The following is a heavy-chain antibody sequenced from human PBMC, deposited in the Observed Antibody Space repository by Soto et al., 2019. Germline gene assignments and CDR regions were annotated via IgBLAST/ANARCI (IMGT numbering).Heavy chain of an antibody. CDR3: ARDNPLYYDFWSGYHTRSGNWFDP. CDR1: GYTFTSYA. D-gene: IGHD3-3*01. CDR2: INAGNGNT. V-gene: IGHV1-3*01. Sequence: ASVKVSCKASGYTFTSYAMHWVRQAPGQRLEWMGWINAGNGNTKYSQKFQGRVTITRDTSASTAYMELSSLRSEDTAVYYCARDNPLYYDFWSGYHTRSGNWFDPWGQGTLVTVSS. J-gene: IGHJ5*02.